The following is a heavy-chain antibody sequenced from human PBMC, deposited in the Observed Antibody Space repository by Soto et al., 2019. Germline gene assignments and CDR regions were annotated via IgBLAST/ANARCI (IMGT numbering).Heavy chain of an antibody. CDR3: ARFDFWGAGSMDV. CDR1: GFTFSSYA. D-gene: IGHD3-3*01. CDR2: ISYDGSNK. Sequence: GGSLRLSCAASGFTFSSYAMHWVRQAPGKGLEWVAVISYDGSNKYYADSVKGRFTISRDNSKNTLYLQMNSLRAEDTAVYYCARFDFWGAGSMDVWGQGTTVTVSS. J-gene: IGHJ6*02. V-gene: IGHV3-30-3*01.